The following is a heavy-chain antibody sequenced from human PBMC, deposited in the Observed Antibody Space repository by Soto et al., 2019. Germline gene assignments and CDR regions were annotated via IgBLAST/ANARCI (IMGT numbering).Heavy chain of an antibody. D-gene: IGHD6-25*01. J-gene: IGHJ5*02. CDR3: ATVLVSGRIP. V-gene: IGHV1-2*02. CDR1: GYSFTDSH. CDR2: IAPSSGGT. Sequence: QVQLVQSGAEVKKPGASVKVSCKTSGYSFTDSHLHWVRQAPGQGLEWMGWIAPSSGGTKFARKFQGRLTMTRDTSISTSYMGLSSIGSDDTAVYFCATVLVSGRIPWGQGTLVTVSS.